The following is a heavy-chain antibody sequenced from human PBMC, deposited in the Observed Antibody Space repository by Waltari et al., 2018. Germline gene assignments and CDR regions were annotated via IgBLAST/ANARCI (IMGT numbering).Heavy chain of an antibody. CDR1: GYTFTGYY. Sequence: QVQLVQSGAEVKKPGASVKVSCKASGYTFTGYYMHWVRQAPGQGLEWMGCINPNNGGTNYAQKFQGRVTMTRKMSIRTAYMELSRLRSDDTAVYYCARGRGYNYGPNPDYYYYYGMDVWGQGTTVTVSS. J-gene: IGHJ6*02. CDR3: ARGRGYNYGPNPDYYYYYGMDV. CDR2: INPNNGGT. V-gene: IGHV1-2*02. D-gene: IGHD5-18*01.